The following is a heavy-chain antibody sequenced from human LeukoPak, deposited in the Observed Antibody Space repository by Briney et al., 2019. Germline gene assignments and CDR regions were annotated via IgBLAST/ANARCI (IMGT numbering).Heavy chain of an antibody. V-gene: IGHV4-59*02. CDR3: VIGVGWQPDY. D-gene: IGHD2-15*01. Sequence: PSETLSLTCTVFGDSVTGYYLNWVRQPPGKGLEWIGHIYKIGTTNSNPSLKSRLTISADTSKNQFSLKLRSVTAADTAVYYCVIGVGWQPDYWGQGALVTVSS. CDR2: IYKIGTT. CDR1: GDSVTGYY. J-gene: IGHJ4*02.